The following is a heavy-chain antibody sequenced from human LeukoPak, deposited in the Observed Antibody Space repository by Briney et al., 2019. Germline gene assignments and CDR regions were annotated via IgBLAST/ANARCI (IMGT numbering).Heavy chain of an antibody. D-gene: IGHD1-26*01. V-gene: IGHV3-49*04. CDR1: GFTFGDYA. CDR2: IRSKAYGGTT. J-gene: IGHJ4*02. CDR3: TRAGWELLPLLY. Sequence: GGSLRLSCTASGFTFGDYAMSWVRQAPGKGLEWVGFIRSKAYGGTTEYAASVKGRFTISRDDSKSIAHLQMNSLKTEDTAVYYCTRAGWELLPLLYWGQGTLVTVSS.